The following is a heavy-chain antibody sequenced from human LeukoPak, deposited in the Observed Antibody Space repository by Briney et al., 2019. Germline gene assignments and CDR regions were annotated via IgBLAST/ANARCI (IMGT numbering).Heavy chain of an antibody. D-gene: IGHD2-2*01. Sequence: PGGSLRLSCAASGFTFRSYAMHWVRLAPGKGLEWVSATTGGGDRTYYADSVKGRFTISRDNSKNTLYLQMNSLRADDTAVYYCAKDRATLVVPASSPTNWFDPWGQGTLDTVSS. V-gene: IGHV3-23*01. J-gene: IGHJ5*02. CDR3: AKDRATLVVPASSPTNWFDP. CDR1: GFTFRSYA. CDR2: TTGGGDRT.